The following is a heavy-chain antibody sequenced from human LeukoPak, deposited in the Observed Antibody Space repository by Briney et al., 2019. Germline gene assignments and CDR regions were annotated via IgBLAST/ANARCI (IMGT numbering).Heavy chain of an antibody. D-gene: IGHD2-21*02. J-gene: IGHJ4*02. CDR1: DGSITRSSYY. V-gene: IGHV4-39*01. CDR3: TRLRVTTGFDY. Sequence: SETLSLTCTVSDGSITRSSYYWGWIRQTPGEGLDWIGSIYYSGITYYNPSLQGRVTMSVDTSKNQFSLKLNSVTVADTAVYYCTRLRVTTGFDYWDQGIPVTVSS. CDR2: IYYSGIT.